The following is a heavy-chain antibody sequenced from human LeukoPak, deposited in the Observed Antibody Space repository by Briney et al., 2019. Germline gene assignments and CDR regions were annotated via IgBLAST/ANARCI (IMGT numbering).Heavy chain of an antibody. V-gene: IGHV4-39*01. D-gene: IGHD3-3*01. Sequence: SETLSLTCTVSGGSISSSSYYWGWIRQPPGKGLEWIGSIYYSGSTYYNPSLKSRVTISVDTSKNQFSLKLSSVTAADTAVYYCARSTITIHTPLRYYFDYWGQGTLVTVSS. J-gene: IGHJ4*02. CDR3: ARSTITIHTPLRYYFDY. CDR2: IYYSGST. CDR1: GGSISSSSYY.